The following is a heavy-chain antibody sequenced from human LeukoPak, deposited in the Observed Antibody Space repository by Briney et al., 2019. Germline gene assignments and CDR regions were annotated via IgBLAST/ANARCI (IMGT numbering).Heavy chain of an antibody. CDR3: ARDRALSSSDAFDI. CDR1: GFTFSDHY. Sequence: GGSLRLSCAASGFTFSDHYMDWVRQAAGKGLEWIGRIRHKVNGYTTEYAATGKGRFTISRDDSKNTLYLQMNSLKTEDTAVYYCARDRALSSSDAFDIWGQGTMVAVSS. D-gene: IGHD6-13*01. V-gene: IGHV3-72*01. CDR2: IRHKVNGYTT. J-gene: IGHJ3*02.